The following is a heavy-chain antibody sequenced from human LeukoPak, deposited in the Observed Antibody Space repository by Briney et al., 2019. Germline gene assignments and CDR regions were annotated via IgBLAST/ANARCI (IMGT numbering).Heavy chain of an antibody. CDR2: INGGGSGT. CDR3: ARQADSALYFDY. CDR1: GFAFSSYW. J-gene: IGHJ4*02. V-gene: IGHV3-74*01. Sequence: GGSLRLSCAASGFAFSSYWMHWVRQAPGKGLVWVSRINGGGSGTNYADSVKGRFTISRDNAKNTLYLQMNSLRAEDTAVYYCARQADSALYFDYWGQGTLVTVSS.